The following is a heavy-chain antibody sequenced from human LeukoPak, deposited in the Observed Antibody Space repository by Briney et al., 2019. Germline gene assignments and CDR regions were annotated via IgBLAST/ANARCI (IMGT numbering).Heavy chain of an antibody. CDR1: GYAFTSYD. Sequence: ASVKVSCTASGYAFTSYDINWVRQATGPGLEWMGWMNPNSGNTSYAQKFQGRVTMTRTTSISTAYMELSSLRSEDTAVYYCARATRPYSYYYYYMDVWGKGTTVTVSS. V-gene: IGHV1-8*01. CDR3: ARATRPYSYYYYYMDV. CDR2: MNPNSGNT. J-gene: IGHJ6*03. D-gene: IGHD1-1*01.